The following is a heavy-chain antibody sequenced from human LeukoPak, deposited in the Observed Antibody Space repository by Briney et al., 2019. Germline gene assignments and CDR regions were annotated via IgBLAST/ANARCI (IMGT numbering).Heavy chain of an antibody. CDR3: ATTGYSSRNY. Sequence: GGSLRLSCAASGFNFRTYGMHWVRQAPGKGLDWVAFIRYDGSNKYYADSVKGRFTISRDNSKNTLYLQMNSLRAEDTAVYYCATTGYSSRNYWGQGTLVTVSS. V-gene: IGHV3-30*02. CDR1: GFNFRTYG. CDR2: IRYDGSNK. J-gene: IGHJ4*02. D-gene: IGHD6-13*01.